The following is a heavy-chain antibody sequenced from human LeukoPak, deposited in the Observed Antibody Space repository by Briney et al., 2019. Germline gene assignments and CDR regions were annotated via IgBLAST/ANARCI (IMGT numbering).Heavy chain of an antibody. CDR3: VSELTRMMPGYRAQFYYTMDV. Sequence: GGSLRLSCAASGFTFSSYGMHWVRQVPGKGLEWVGLISFDGSTTHYADSVRGGFTISRDNSKSILYLQMDSVTLEDTAVYYCVSELTRMMPGYRAQFYYTMDVWGQGTTVTVSS. CDR2: ISFDGSTT. V-gene: IGHV3-30*19. CDR1: GFTFSSYG. D-gene: IGHD5-18*01. J-gene: IGHJ6*02.